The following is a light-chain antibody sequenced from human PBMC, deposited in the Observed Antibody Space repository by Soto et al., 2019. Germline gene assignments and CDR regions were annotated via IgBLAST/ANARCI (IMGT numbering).Light chain of an antibody. Sequence: DLQMTQSPSSLSASVGDRVTITCQASQDIKNYLNWYQQKPGKAPHLLIYDASKLKTGLPSRFTRSRSGTHFTFTISSLQPEDIATDYCHYYHHLPPLSFGGGTKVEIK. J-gene: IGKJ4*01. CDR1: QDIKNY. CDR2: DAS. CDR3: HYYHHLPPLS. V-gene: IGKV1-33*01.